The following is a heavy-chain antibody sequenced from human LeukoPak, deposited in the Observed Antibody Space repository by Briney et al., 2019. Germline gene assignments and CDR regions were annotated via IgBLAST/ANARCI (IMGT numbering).Heavy chain of an antibody. J-gene: IGHJ4*02. V-gene: IGHV3-23*01. CDR3: AKQLGYCSDGSCYFPY. Sequence: GGSLRLSCAASGFTFSSSSMSWVRQAPGKGLEWVSAISNNGGYTYYADSVQGRFTISRDNSKSTLCLQMNSLRAEDTAVYYCAKQLGYCSDGSCYFPYWGQGTLVTVSS. CDR2: ISNNGGYT. D-gene: IGHD2-15*01. CDR1: GFTFSSSS.